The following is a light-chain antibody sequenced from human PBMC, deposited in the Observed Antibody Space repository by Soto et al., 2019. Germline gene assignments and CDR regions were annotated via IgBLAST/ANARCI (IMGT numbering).Light chain of an antibody. CDR3: QQSYSPLAFT. Sequence: DIQMTQSPSSLSASVGDRVTITCRASQTIRTYLNWYQQKPGTAPTLLIFAASSLQTGVPSRFSGSGSGTDFTLTISSLQHEDFATYYCQQSYSPLAFTFGGGTKVESK. V-gene: IGKV1-39*01. J-gene: IGKJ4*01. CDR2: AAS. CDR1: QTIRTY.